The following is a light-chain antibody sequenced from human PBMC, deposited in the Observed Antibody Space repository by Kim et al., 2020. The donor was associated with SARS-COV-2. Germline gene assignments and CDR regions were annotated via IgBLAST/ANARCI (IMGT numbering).Light chain of an antibody. Sequence: SASVGDRVTITCRASQSISSWLAWYQQKPGKAPKLLINKASSLESGVPSRFSGSGSGTEFTLTISSLQPDDFATYYCQQYNSYRTFGQGTKVDIK. J-gene: IGKJ1*01. CDR1: QSISSW. CDR3: QQYNSYRT. V-gene: IGKV1-5*03. CDR2: KAS.